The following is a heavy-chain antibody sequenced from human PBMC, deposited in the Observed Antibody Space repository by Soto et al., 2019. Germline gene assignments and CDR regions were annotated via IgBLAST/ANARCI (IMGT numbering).Heavy chain of an antibody. J-gene: IGHJ4*02. CDR2: INSDGSSA. Sequence: PGESLKISCAASGFTFSSYWMHWVRQAPGKGLVWVSRINSDGSSANYADSVKGRFTISRDNAKNTLYLQMNSLRAEDTAVYYCVREYSTSRYFDCWGQGALVTVSS. CDR3: VREYSTSRYFDC. CDR1: GFTFSSYW. D-gene: IGHD6-6*01. V-gene: IGHV3-74*01.